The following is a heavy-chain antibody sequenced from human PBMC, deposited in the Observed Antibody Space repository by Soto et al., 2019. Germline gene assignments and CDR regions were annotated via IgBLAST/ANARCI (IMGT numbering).Heavy chain of an antibody. CDR2: INAGNGNA. D-gene: IGHD3-22*01. J-gene: IGHJ1*01. CDR3: VSPKFGSSGYYERYFQH. CDR1: GYTFTSYA. V-gene: IGHV1-3*01. Sequence: ASVKVSCKASGYTFTSYAMHWVRQAPGQRLEWMGWINAGNGNAKYSQKFQGRVTITRDTSASTAYMELSSLRSEDTAVYYCVSPKFGSSGYYERYFQHWGQGTLVTVSS.